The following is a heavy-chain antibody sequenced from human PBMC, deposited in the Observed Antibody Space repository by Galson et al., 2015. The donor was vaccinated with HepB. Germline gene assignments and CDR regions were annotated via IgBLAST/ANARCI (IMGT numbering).Heavy chain of an antibody. J-gene: IGHJ4*02. Sequence: SLRLSCAASGFTFTNYAMTWVRQAPGKGLEWVSGISGSGGTTYNADSVKGRFTISRDNSKNTLFLQMNSLRAEDMAVYYCAKGYCGSPSCQFDYWGQGTLVTVSS. V-gene: IGHV3-23*01. CDR3: AKGYCGSPSCQFDY. D-gene: IGHD2-2*01. CDR2: ISGSGGTT. CDR1: GFTFTNYA.